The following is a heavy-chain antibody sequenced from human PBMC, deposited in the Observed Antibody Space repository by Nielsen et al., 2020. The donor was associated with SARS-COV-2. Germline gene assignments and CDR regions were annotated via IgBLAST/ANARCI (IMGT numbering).Heavy chain of an antibody. CDR1: GFTFSSYW. CDR3: ARAYYDSSNINY. Sequence: GESLKISCAASGFTFSSYWMSWVRQAPGKGLEWVANIKQDGSEKYYVDSVKGRSTISRDNAKNSLYLQMNSLRAEDTAVYYCARAYYDSSNINYWGQGTLVTVSS. CDR2: IKQDGSEK. V-gene: IGHV3-7*03. D-gene: IGHD3-22*01. J-gene: IGHJ4*02.